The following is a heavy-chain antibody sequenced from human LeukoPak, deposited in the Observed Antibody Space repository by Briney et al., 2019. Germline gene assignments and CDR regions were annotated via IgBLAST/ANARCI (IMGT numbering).Heavy chain of an antibody. V-gene: IGHV4-39*07. CDR3: ARGLLGYRTWFDP. CDR2: INHSGST. J-gene: IGHJ5*02. CDR1: GGSISSSSYY. D-gene: IGHD6-13*01. Sequence: SETLSLTCTVSGGSISSSSYYWGWTRHPPGKGREWRGEINHSGSTNYNPSLKSRVTISVGTSKSQFSLKLSSVTAADTAVYYCARGLLGYRTWFDPWGQGTLVTVSS.